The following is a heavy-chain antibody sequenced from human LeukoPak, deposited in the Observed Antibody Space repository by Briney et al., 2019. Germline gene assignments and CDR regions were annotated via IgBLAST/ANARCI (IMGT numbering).Heavy chain of an antibody. J-gene: IGHJ4*02. CDR2: IYSSGST. D-gene: IGHD3-10*01. Sequence: SETLSLTCTVSGGSISGYYRSWIRQPTGKGLEWLGRIYSSGSTNYNSSLKNRVTMSVDTSKNQFSLKLSSVTAADTAVYYCARASYYYASGTAAFDYWGQGTLVTVSS. CDR1: GGSISGYY. CDR3: ARASYYYASGTAAFDY. V-gene: IGHV4-4*07.